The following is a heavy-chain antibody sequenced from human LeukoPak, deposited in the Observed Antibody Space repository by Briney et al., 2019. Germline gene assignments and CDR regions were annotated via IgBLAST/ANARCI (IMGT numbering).Heavy chain of an antibody. CDR2: INTDGSST. V-gene: IGHV3-74*01. CDR1: GFTFSSYW. J-gene: IGHJ6*03. D-gene: IGHD3-10*01. CDR3: AFGSGREGYMDV. Sequence: GGSLRLSCAASGFTFSSYWMHWVRQAPGKGLVWVSHINTDGSSTSYADSVKGRFTISRDNAKNTLYLQMNSLRAEDTAVYYCAFGSGREGYMDVWGKGTTVTVSS.